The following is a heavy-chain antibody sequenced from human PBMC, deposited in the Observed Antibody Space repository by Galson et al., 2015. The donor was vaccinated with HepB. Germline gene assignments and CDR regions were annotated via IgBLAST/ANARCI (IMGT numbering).Heavy chain of an antibody. CDR1: GYTFTSYA. V-gene: IGHV1-3*01. J-gene: IGHJ6*02. CDR3: AREEGYYDSSGYYPSYYYYGMDV. Sequence: SVKVSCKASGYTFTSYAMHWVRQAPGQRLEWMGWINAGNGNTKYSQKFQGRVTITRDTSASTAYMELSSLRSEDTAVYYCAREEGYYDSSGYYPSYYYYGMDVWGQGTTVTVSS. D-gene: IGHD3-22*01. CDR2: INAGNGNT.